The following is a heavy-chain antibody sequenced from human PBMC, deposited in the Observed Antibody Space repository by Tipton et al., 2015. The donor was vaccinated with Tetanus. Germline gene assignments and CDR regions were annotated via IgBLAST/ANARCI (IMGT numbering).Heavy chain of an antibody. D-gene: IGHD1-26*01. CDR1: GGSISRGGYY. J-gene: IGHJ4*02. CDR3: ARDQARGARGWNYFDY. CDR2: IYFSGST. V-gene: IGHV4-31*03. Sequence: LVKPTQTLSLSCTVSGGSISRGGYYWSWIRQHPGKGLEWIGDIYFSGSTYYNPSLKSRVTISVDTSKSQFSLKLNSVTAADTAVYYCARDQARGARGWNYFDYWGQGTLVTVSS.